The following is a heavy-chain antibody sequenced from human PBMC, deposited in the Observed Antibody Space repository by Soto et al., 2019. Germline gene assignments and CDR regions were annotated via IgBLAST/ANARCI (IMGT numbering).Heavy chain of an antibody. J-gene: IGHJ4*02. V-gene: IGHV1-8*01. CDR1: GYTFTNYD. D-gene: IGHD7-27*01. CDR2: MSPNSGST. CDR3: ARGPPNWGFDY. Sequence: QVQLVQSGAEVKKPGASVKVTCKASGYTFTNYDFNWVRQATGQGLEWVGWMSPNSGSTGYAQKFQGRVTMTRNTAMSTVYMELSSLTSEDTAVYYCARGPPNWGFDYLGQRTLVTVSS.